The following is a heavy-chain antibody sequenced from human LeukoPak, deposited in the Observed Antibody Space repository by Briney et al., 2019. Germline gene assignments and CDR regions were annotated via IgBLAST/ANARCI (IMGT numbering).Heavy chain of an antibody. Sequence: GGSLRLSCAASGFTFSNYWMSWVRQAPGKGLEWVANIKEDGSEKYYVDSVRGRFTISRDNAKNSLYLQMNSLRAEDTAVYYCARTIRGYWGQGTLVTVSS. CDR1: GFTFSNYW. V-gene: IGHV3-7*02. CDR2: IKEDGSEK. D-gene: IGHD3-10*01. CDR3: ARTIRGY. J-gene: IGHJ4*02.